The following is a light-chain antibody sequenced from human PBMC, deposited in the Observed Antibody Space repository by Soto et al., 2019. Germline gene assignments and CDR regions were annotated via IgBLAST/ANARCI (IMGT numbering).Light chain of an antibody. J-gene: IGLJ2*01. Sequence: QSALAQPRSVSGSPGQSVTISCTGTSSDVGDYSYVSWYQHHPGRAPKLMMYDVSKRPSGVPGRFSGSKSGNTASLTISGLQAEDEADYYCCSYAGIYTWVFGGGTKVTVL. V-gene: IGLV2-11*01. CDR2: DVS. CDR1: SSDVGDYSY. CDR3: CSYAGIYTWV.